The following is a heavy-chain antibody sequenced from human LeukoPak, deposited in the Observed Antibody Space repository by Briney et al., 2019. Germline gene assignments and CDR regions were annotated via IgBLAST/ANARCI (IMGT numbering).Heavy chain of an antibody. J-gene: IGHJ4*02. Sequence: WVKVSCKGSGGTFSSYAISWVRQAPGQGLEWMGVSIPIFGTANYAQKFQDRVTITEDESTSTAYMELRSLRSEDTAVYYCARGPTRITMVRGAPDYYFDYWGQGTLVTVSS. V-gene: IGHV1-69*01. D-gene: IGHD3-10*01. CDR3: ARGPTRITMVRGAPDYYFDY. CDR1: GGTFSSYA. CDR2: SIPIFGTA.